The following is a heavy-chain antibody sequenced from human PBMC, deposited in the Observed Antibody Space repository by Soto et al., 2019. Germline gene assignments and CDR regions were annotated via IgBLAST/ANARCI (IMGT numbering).Heavy chain of an antibody. CDR3: VRRHVSATGIDWFDP. CDR2: INAANGDT. V-gene: IGHV1-3*01. CDR1: GYTFTRYG. D-gene: IGHD6-13*01. Sequence: ASVKVSCKASGYTFTRYGIHWVRQAPGQRLEWMGWINAANGDTKYSPKFQGRVPITRDTSASTAYMELSSLRSEDAAVYYCVRRHVSATGIDWFDPWGQGALVTVSS. J-gene: IGHJ5*02.